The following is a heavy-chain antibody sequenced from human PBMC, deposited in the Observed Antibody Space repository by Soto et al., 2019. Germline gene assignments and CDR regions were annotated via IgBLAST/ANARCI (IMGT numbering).Heavy chain of an antibody. V-gene: IGHV3-74*01. Sequence: EVQLVESGGGLVQPGGSLRLSCAASGFTFSSYWMHWVRQAPGKGLVWVSRINSDGSTTSYADSVKGLFAISRDNAKNTLYLQMNSLRAEDTAVYYCARVGVGAYHFDYWGQGTVVTVPS. CDR1: GFTFSSYW. D-gene: IGHD1-26*01. J-gene: IGHJ4*02. CDR3: ARVGVGAYHFDY. CDR2: INSDGSTT.